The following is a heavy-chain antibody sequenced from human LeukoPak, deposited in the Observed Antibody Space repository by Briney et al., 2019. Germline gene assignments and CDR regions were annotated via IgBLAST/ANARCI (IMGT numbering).Heavy chain of an antibody. J-gene: IGHJ4*02. D-gene: IGHD3-16*02. CDR2: IKQDGSEK. Sequence: GGSLRLSCAASGFTFSSYWMSWVRQAPGKGLEWVANIKQDGSEKYYVDSVKGRFTISRDNAKNSLYLQMNSLRAEDTAVYYCAKDQYVWGSYRFDYWGQGTLVTVSS. V-gene: IGHV3-7*03. CDR1: GFTFSSYW. CDR3: AKDQYVWGSYRFDY.